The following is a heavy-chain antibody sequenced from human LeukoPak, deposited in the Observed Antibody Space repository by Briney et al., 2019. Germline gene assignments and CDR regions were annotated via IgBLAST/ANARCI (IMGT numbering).Heavy chain of an antibody. J-gene: IGHJ6*02. CDR3: ARDLTNYYYGMDV. V-gene: IGHV3-30*04. CDR1: GFTFSSYA. CDR2: ISYDGSNK. Sequence: GGSLRLSCAASGFTFSSYAMHWVRQAPGKGLEWVAVISYDGSNKYYVDSVKGRFTISRDNSKNTLYLQMNSLRAEDTAVYYCARDLTNYYYGMDVWGQGTTVTVSS.